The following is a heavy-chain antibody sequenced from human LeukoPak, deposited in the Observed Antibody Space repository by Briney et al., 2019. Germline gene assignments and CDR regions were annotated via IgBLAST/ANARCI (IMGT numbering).Heavy chain of an antibody. CDR3: ARVVTAVAVYYFDY. D-gene: IGHD6-19*01. Sequence: SEALSLTCAVYGGSFSGYYWSWIRQPPGKGLEWIGEINHSGSTNYNPSLKSRVTISVDTSKNQFSLKLSSVTAADTAVYYCARVVTAVAVYYFDYWGQGTLVTVSS. V-gene: IGHV4-34*01. CDR2: INHSGST. J-gene: IGHJ4*02. CDR1: GGSFSGYY.